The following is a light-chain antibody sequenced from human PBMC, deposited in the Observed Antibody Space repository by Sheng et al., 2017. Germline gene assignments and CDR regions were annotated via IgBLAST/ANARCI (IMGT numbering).Light chain of an antibody. CDR2: GAS. Sequence: EIVLTQSPGTLSLSPGERATLSCRASQTVTSSYITWYQHKPGQAPRLLIYGASNRATGIPDRFSGSGSGTDFTLTIDRLEPEDFGVYFCQQYGSSPETFGQGTKVEMK. CDR3: QQYGSSPET. CDR1: QTVTSSY. J-gene: IGKJ1*01. V-gene: IGKV3-20*01.